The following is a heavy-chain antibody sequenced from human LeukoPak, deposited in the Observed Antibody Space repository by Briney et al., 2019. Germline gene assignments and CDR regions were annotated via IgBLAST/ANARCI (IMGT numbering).Heavy chain of an antibody. CDR1: GCIFSSYS. V-gene: IGHV3-23*01. CDR3: AKAASSSWPSYYYGMDV. J-gene: IGHJ6*02. D-gene: IGHD6-13*01. CDR2: ITGSGGNT. Sequence: GGSLRLSCAASGCIFSSYSMSWVRQAPGKGLEWVSVITGSGGNTYYADSVKGRFTISKDNSKNTVYLQMSNLRVDDTAVYYCAKAASSSWPSYYYGMDVWGQGTTVTVSS.